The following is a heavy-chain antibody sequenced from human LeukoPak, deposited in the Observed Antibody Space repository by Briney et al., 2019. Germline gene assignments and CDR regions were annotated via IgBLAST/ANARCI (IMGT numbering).Heavy chain of an antibody. CDR2: IKHSGST. CDR3: AIMTPNNWFDP. Sequence: SETLSLTCAVYGGSFSGYYWTWIRQPPGKGLEWIGEIKHSGSTNYNPSLKSRVTISVDTSKNQFSLKLSSVTAADTAVYYCAIMTPNNWFDPWGQGTLVTVSS. D-gene: IGHD3-16*01. CDR1: GGSFSGYY. J-gene: IGHJ5*02. V-gene: IGHV4-34*01.